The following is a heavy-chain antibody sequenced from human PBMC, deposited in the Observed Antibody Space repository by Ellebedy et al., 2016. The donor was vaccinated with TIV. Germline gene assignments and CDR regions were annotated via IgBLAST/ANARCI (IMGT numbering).Heavy chain of an antibody. CDR1: GFTFSNAW. J-gene: IGHJ4*02. Sequence: GESLKISXAASGFTFSNAWMSWVRQAPGKGLEWVGRIKSKTDGGTTDYAAPVKGRFTISRDDSKNTLYLQMNSLKTEDTAVYYCTTDGWQWLVDYWGQGTLVTVSS. V-gene: IGHV3-15*01. CDR2: IKSKTDGGTT. D-gene: IGHD6-19*01. CDR3: TTDGWQWLVDY.